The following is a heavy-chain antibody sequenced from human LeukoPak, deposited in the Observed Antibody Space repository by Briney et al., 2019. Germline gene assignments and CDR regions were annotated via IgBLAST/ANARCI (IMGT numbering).Heavy chain of an antibody. Sequence: GGSLRLSCVVSGFPFSFYELNWVRQAPGKGLEWVSNIGASSTPKYYADSVKGRFTISRDSAKNSLYLQMNSLRGEDTAVYYCARKTGGSLDIWGQGTMVTVSS. CDR1: GFPFSFYE. J-gene: IGHJ3*02. D-gene: IGHD7-27*01. CDR3: ARKTGGSLDI. CDR2: IGASSTPK. V-gene: IGHV3-48*03.